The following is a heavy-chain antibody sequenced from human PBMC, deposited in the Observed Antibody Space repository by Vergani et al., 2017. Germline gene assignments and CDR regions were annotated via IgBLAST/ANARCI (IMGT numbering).Heavy chain of an antibody. D-gene: IGHD1-7*01. J-gene: IGHJ5*02. Sequence: QVTLRESGPALVKPTQTLTLTCTFSGFSLSTSGMCVSWIRQPPGKALEWLALIDWDDDKYYSTSLKTRLTISKETSKNQVVLTMTNMDPVDTATYYCARSPSNWNYGLSWFDPWGQGTLVTVSS. CDR2: IDWDDDK. CDR3: ARSPSNWNYGLSWFDP. CDR1: GFSLSTSGMC. V-gene: IGHV2-70*01.